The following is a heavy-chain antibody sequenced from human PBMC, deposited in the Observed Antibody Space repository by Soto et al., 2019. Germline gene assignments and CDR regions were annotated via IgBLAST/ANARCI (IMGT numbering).Heavy chain of an antibody. V-gene: IGHV3-30-3*01. Sequence: GGSLRLSCAASGFTFSSYAMHWVRQAPGKGLEWVAVISYDGSNKYYADSVKGRFTISRDNSKNTLYLQMNSLRAEDTAVYYCARGVRPDYYYGMDVWGQGTTVTVSS. CDR1: GFTFSSYA. J-gene: IGHJ6*02. CDR3: ARGVRPDYYYGMDV. CDR2: ISYDGSNK.